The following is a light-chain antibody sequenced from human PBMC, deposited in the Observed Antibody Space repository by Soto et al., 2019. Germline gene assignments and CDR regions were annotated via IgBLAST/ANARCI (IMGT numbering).Light chain of an antibody. Sequence: IHLTQSPSSLSASVVDIFTITCRASQGISSYLAWYQQKPGKAPKLLIYTASTLQSGVPSRFSGSGSGTDFTLTISSLQPEDFATYYCQQLNSYPLTFGGGTKVDIK. CDR2: TAS. CDR3: QQLNSYPLT. CDR1: QGISSY. J-gene: IGKJ4*01. V-gene: IGKV1-9*01.